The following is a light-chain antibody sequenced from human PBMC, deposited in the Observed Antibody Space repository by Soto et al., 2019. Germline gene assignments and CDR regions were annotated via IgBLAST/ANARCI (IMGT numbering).Light chain of an antibody. J-gene: IGKJ1*01. CDR1: QSISSW. Sequence: DIQMTQSPSTLSASVGERVTITCRASQSISSWLAWYQQKPGKAPKLLIYAASSLQSGVPSRFSGSGSGTDFTLTISSLQPEDFATYYCQQTLSFPPTFGQGTKVDIK. V-gene: IGKV1-12*01. CDR3: QQTLSFPPT. CDR2: AAS.